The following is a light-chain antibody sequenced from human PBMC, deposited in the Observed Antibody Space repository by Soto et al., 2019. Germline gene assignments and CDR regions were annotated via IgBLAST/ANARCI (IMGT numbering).Light chain of an antibody. J-gene: IGLJ1*01. V-gene: IGLV1-51*01. CDR2: DDI. Sequence: QSVLTQPPSVSAAPGQKVTISCSGTTSNVANNFVSWYQQFPGKAPKLLIYDDIRRPSGIPDRFSASKSGTSATLGITGLQTGDEADYYCGSWDSSLTANVFGPGLQVTVL. CDR1: TSNVANNF. CDR3: GSWDSSLTANV.